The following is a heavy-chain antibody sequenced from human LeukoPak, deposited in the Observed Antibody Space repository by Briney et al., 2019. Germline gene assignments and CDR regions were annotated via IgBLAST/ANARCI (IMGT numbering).Heavy chain of an antibody. V-gene: IGHV3-7*04. J-gene: IGHJ4*02. CDR1: GFTFGSYW. CDR2: INQDGSEK. CDR3: ARGRGSLGY. Sequence: GGSLRLSCAASGFTFGSYWMSWVRQAPGKGLEWVANINQDGSEKYYVDSVKGRFTISRDNAKNSLYLQMNSLRAEDTAIYYCARGRGSLGYWGQGALVTVSS. D-gene: IGHD6-25*01.